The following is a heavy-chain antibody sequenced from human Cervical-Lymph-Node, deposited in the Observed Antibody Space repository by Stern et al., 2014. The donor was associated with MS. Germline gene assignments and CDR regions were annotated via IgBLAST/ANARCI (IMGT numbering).Heavy chain of an antibody. D-gene: IGHD5/OR15-5a*01. V-gene: IGHV1-69*06. Sequence: VQLVESGAEVKKPGSSVKVSCKASGGTFSSYAISWVRQAPGQGLEWMGGIIPIFGTANNAKKFQGRITITADKSTSTAYMELSSLTSEDTAIYYCARAWHGGTVSTITAFDVWGQGTMTVSS. CDR2: IIPIFGTA. CDR3: ARAWHGGTVSTITAFDV. J-gene: IGHJ3*01. CDR1: GGTFSSYA.